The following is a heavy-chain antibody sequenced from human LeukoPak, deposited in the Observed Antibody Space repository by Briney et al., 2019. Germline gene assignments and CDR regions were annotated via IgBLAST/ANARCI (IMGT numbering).Heavy chain of an antibody. CDR1: GGSISSSSYY. CDR2: IYYSGST. V-gene: IGHV4-39*01. Sequence: TPSETLSLTCTVSGGSISSSSYYWGWIRQPPGKGLEWIGSIYYSGSTYYNPSLKSRVTISVDTSKNQFSLKLSSVTAADTAVYYCARLPPTVLLYTMDVWGKGTTVTVSS. J-gene: IGHJ6*03. D-gene: IGHD3-10*01. CDR3: ARLPPTVLLYTMDV.